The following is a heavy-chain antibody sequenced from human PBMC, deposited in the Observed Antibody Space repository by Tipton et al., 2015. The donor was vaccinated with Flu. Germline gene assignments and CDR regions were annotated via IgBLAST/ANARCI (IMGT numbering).Heavy chain of an antibody. CDR3: ARDTIFGVAH. V-gene: IGHV4-59*01. J-gene: IGHJ4*02. D-gene: IGHD3-3*01. Sequence: TLSLTCSVSGGSISSYYWSWIRQPPGKGLEWIGYVFYTGSTDYNPSLKSRVTISVDTSKNQFSLELISVTAADTAVYCCARDTIFGVAHWGQGTLVTVSS. CDR1: GGSISSYY. CDR2: VFYTGST.